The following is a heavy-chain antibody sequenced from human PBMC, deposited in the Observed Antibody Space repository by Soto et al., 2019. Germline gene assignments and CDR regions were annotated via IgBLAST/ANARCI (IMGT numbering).Heavy chain of an antibody. D-gene: IGHD4-17*01. CDR2: INAGSGYT. CDR3: AGGLPGYFDN. V-gene: IGHV1-3*01. Sequence: QVQVVQSAAEVKKPGASVKVSCKASGYSFTSYSMHWVRQAPGQRLEWLGWINAGSGYTKYSQKFQGRITLTRDTSATTAYMELSSLRSEDTAVYYCAGGLPGYFDNWGQGTLVTVSS. J-gene: IGHJ4*02. CDR1: GYSFTSYS.